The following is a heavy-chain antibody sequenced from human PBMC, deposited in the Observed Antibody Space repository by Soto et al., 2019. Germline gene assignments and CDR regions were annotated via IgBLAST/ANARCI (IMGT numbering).Heavy chain of an antibody. CDR3: ARVRSDSSGYYGPHDAFDI. CDR1: GGTFSSYA. D-gene: IGHD3-22*01. Sequence: ASVKVSCKASGGTFSSYAISWVRQAPGQGLEWMGGIIPIFGTANYAQKFQGRVTITADESTSTAYMELSSLRSEDTAVYYCARVRSDSSGYYGPHDAFDIWGQGTMVTVSS. J-gene: IGHJ3*02. CDR2: IIPIFGTA. V-gene: IGHV1-69*13.